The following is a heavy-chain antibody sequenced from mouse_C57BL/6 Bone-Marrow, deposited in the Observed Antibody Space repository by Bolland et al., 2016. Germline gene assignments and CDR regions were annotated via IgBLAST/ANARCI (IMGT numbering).Heavy chain of an antibody. V-gene: IGHV5-6*01. D-gene: IGHD2-3*01. J-gene: IGHJ4*01. Sequence: YPDSVKGRFTISRDNAKNTLYLQMSSLKSEDTAMYYCARQFYAGGAMDYCGQGTS. CDR3: ARQFYAGGAMDY.